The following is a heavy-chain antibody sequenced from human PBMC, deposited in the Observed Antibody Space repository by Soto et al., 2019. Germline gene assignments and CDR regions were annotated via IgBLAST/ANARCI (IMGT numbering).Heavy chain of an antibody. J-gene: IGHJ5*02. D-gene: IGHD6-19*01. CDR1: GASINRDGSY. Sequence: QLQLQESGPGLVKPSETLSLTCTVYGASINRDGSYWGWVRPPPGKVLEWIGSVYHSGAMLTHPSPKIRVTLAIDTSTNQFSLELYSVTAADTAIYYCAAVDGKGWFDPCGQGTLVTVSS. V-gene: IGHV4-39*01. CDR2: VYHSGAM. CDR3: AAVDGKGWFDP.